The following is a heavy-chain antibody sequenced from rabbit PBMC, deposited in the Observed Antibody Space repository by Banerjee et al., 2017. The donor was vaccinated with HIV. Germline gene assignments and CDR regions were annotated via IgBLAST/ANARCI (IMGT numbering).Heavy chain of an antibody. CDR2: ISTSSGNT. D-gene: IGHD8-1*01. CDR1: GFDFSSSYW. V-gene: IGHV1S40*01. CDR3: ARNLYVGSSDSNKL. J-gene: IGHJ6*01. Sequence: QSLEESGGDLVKPGASLTLTCKASGFDFSSSYWICWVRQAPGKGLEWIACISTSSGNTYYASWAKGRFTISKTSSTTVTLQMTSMTAADTATYFCARNLYVGSSDSNKLWGPGTLVTVS.